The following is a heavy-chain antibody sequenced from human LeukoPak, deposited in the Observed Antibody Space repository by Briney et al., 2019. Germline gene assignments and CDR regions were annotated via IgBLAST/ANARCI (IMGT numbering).Heavy chain of an antibody. D-gene: IGHD3-3*01. Sequence: ASVKVSCKASGGTFSSYAISWVRQAPGQGLEWMGGIIPIFGTANYAQKFQGRVTITADESTSTTYMELSSLRSEDTAVYYCGRDLYDFWSGYYTGIDYWGQGTLVTVSS. CDR2: IIPIFGTA. CDR3: GRDLYDFWSGYYTGIDY. J-gene: IGHJ4*02. CDR1: GGTFSSYA. V-gene: IGHV1-69*13.